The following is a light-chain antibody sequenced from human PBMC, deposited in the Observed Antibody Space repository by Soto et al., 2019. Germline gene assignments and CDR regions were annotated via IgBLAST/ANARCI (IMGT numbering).Light chain of an antibody. CDR1: QSVSSN. V-gene: IGKV3-15*01. Sequence: EIVITQSPANLSVSPGERATLSCRASQSVSSNLAWYQQKPGQAPRLLTYGASTRATGIPARFSGSGSGTEFTLTISSLQSEDFAVYYCQQYNNWPLTFGGGTKVDIK. J-gene: IGKJ4*01. CDR2: GAS. CDR3: QQYNNWPLT.